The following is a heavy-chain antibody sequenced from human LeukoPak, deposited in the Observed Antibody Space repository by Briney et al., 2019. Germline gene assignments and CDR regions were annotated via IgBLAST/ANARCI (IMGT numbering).Heavy chain of an antibody. Sequence: PGGSLRLSCAGSGFTFSSYAMSWVRQAPGKGLEWVSAISGSGGSTYYADSVKGRFTISRDNSKNTLYLQMNSLRAEDTAVYYCAKDHDYGGSFDYWGQGTLVTVSS. CDR1: GFTFSSYA. V-gene: IGHV3-23*01. D-gene: IGHD4-23*01. CDR3: AKDHDYGGSFDY. CDR2: ISGSGGST. J-gene: IGHJ4*02.